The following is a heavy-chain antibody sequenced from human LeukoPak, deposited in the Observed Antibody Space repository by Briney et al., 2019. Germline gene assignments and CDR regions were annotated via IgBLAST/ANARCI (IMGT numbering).Heavy chain of an antibody. CDR2: INHSGST. D-gene: IGHD5-12*01. V-gene: IGHV4-34*01. J-gene: IGHJ5*02. CDR1: GGSFSGYY. CDR3: ARGYPWRTWFDP. Sequence: PSETLSLTCAVYGGSFSGYYWSWIRQPPGKGLEWIGEINHSGSTNYNPSLKSRVTISVDTSKNQFSLKLSFVTAADTAVYYCARGYPWRTWFDPWGQGTLVTVSS.